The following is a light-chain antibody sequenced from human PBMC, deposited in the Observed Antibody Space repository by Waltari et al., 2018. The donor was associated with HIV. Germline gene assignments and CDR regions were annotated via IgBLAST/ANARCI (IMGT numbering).Light chain of an antibody. CDR3: QVWDSSSDHPGYV. Sequence: SYVLTQPPSVSVAPGKTARITCGGNNIGSKSVHWYQQKPGQAPVLVIYYDSERPSGIPERFSGSNSGNTATLTISRVEAGDEADYYCQVWDSSSDHPGYVFGTGTKVTVL. CDR1: NIGSKS. J-gene: IGLJ1*01. CDR2: YDS. V-gene: IGLV3-21*04.